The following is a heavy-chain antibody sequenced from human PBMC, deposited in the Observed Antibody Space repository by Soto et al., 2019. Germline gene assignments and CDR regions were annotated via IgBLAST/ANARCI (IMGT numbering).Heavy chain of an antibody. CDR1: GGTFGTNA. CDR3: ARETGTTALDS. J-gene: IGHJ4*02. CDR2: IIPLFGVT. D-gene: IGHD1-1*01. Sequence: QVQLVQSGAEVKKPGSSVKVSCKASGGTFGTNAISWVRQAPGQGLEWMGNIIPLFGVTTYAQKFQGRVTITADTSTSTAYMDVRSLRSEDTAFYFCARETGTTALDSWGQGTLVSVSS. V-gene: IGHV1-69*09.